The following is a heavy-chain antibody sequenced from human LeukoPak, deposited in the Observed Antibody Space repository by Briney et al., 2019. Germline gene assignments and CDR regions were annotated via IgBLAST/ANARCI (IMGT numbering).Heavy chain of an antibody. CDR3: TSRKEYSTSSVYY. J-gene: IGHJ4*02. CDR1: GFTFTNYV. Sequence: GGSLRLSCAASGFTFTNYVTTWVRQAPGKGLEWISTISVSGATTYYADSVQGRFTISRDNSKNTLSLRMNNLRAEDSAIYYCTSRKEYSTSSVYYWGQGTLVTVSS. V-gene: IGHV3-23*01. D-gene: IGHD6-6*01. CDR2: ISVSGATT.